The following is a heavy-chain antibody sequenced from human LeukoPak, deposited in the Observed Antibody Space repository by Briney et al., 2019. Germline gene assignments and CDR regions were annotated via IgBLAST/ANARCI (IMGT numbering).Heavy chain of an antibody. J-gene: IGHJ4*02. CDR3: ARDLGGGDYGSGSYSPIFDY. CDR1: GYTFTGYY. V-gene: IGHV1-2*02. D-gene: IGHD3-10*01. CDR2: INPNSGGT. Sequence: ASVKVSCKASGYTFTGYYMHWVRQAPGKGLQWMGWINPNSGGTNYAQKYLGRVTMTRDTSIGTAYMELSRLRSDDTAVYYWARDLGGGDYGSGSYSPIFDYWGQGTLVTVSS.